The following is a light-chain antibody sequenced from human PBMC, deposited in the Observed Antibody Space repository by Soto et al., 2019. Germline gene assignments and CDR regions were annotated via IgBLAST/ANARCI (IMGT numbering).Light chain of an antibody. CDR2: GAS. CDR3: PHYDSWPPL. V-gene: IGKV3-15*01. Sequence: EIVMTQSPATLSVSPGERATLSCRASQSVRDNLAWYQQKPGQAPRLLMYGASTRATGIPATFSGSGSGTEFTLTISSLRSEDFAVYFCPHYDSWPPLFGPGTKVDLK. CDR1: QSVRDN. J-gene: IGKJ3*01.